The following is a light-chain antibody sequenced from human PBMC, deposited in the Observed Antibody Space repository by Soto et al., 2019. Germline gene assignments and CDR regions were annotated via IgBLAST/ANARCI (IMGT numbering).Light chain of an antibody. Sequence: DIQMTQSPSSLSASVGARVTITCRARQSISSYLNWYQQKPGKAPTLLIYAASSLQSGVPSRLSGSGSGTDFALTNSSLQPEAFATYYCQQSYSTPWTFGQGTKVEIK. CDR1: QSISSY. V-gene: IGKV1-39*01. CDR2: AAS. CDR3: QQSYSTPWT. J-gene: IGKJ1*01.